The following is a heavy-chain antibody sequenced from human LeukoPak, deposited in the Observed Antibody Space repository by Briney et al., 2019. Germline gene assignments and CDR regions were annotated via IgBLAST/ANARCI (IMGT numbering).Heavy chain of an antibody. CDR2: MNPLRGNT. J-gene: IGHJ6*03. CDR1: GYTSTSYD. CDR3: ARAGGLVVWDRDDYGVLRYYYYMDV. Sequence: GASVKVSSKASGYTSTSYDINRVRQATGQGLERMGWMNPLRGNTGYAQKFQGRVTMTRNNSISTAYMELSSLRSEATAVYCCARAGGLVVWDRDDYGVLRYYYYMDVWGKGTTVTASS. V-gene: IGHV1-8*01. D-gene: IGHD4-17*01.